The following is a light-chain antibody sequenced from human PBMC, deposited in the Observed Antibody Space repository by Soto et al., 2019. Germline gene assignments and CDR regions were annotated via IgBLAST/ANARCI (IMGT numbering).Light chain of an antibody. CDR2: DAS. CDR1: QSISRS. Sequence: DIQMTQSPSTLSASVGDRVTITCRASQSISRSLAWYQQKPGKAPNLLIYDASSLESGVPSRFSGSGFGTEFTLTISSLQPDDFATYYCQQYNSYLLTFGPGTTVDIE. J-gene: IGKJ3*01. CDR3: QQYNSYLLT. V-gene: IGKV1-5*01.